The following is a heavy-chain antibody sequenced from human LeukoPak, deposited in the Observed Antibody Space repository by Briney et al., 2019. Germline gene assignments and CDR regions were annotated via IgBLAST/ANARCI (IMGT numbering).Heavy chain of an antibody. V-gene: IGHV3-23*01. Sequence: QSGGSLRLSCAASGFMFTNCVMTWVRRAPGKGLEWVSGISRTGTDTYYGDSVKGRFTISRDNSKNTLYLQMTSLRAEDTAVYYCAKGDFDFWTGYPDYYYNVLNVWGQGTTVTVSS. D-gene: IGHD3/OR15-3a*01. CDR2: ISRTGTDT. J-gene: IGHJ6*02. CDR3: AKGDFDFWTGYPDYYYNVLNV. CDR1: GFMFTNCV.